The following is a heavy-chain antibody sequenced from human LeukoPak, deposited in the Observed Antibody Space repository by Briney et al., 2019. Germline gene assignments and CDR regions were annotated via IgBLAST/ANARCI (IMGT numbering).Heavy chain of an antibody. Sequence: ASVKLSCKASGYTCTSYGNSWVRQAHGQGHELMGWISAYNGNTNYAQKLQGRVTMTTDTSTSTAYMELRSLRSDDTAVYYCARASSGYYEYYFDYWGQGTLVTVSS. CDR1: GYTCTSYG. CDR2: ISAYNGNT. CDR3: ARASSGYYEYYFDY. D-gene: IGHD3-22*01. V-gene: IGHV1-18*01. J-gene: IGHJ4*02.